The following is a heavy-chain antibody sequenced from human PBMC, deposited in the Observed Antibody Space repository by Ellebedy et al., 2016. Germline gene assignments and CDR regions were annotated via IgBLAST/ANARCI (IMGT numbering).Heavy chain of an antibody. CDR1: GGSISSYY. Sequence: SETLSLTCTVSGGSISSYYWSWIRQPPGKGLEWIGYIYYSGSTNYNPSLKSRVTISVDTSKNQFSLKLSSVTAADTAVYYCARVHPPLAYYFDYWGQGTLVTVSS. V-gene: IGHV4-59*01. CDR2: IYYSGST. J-gene: IGHJ4*02. CDR3: ARVHPPLAYYFDY.